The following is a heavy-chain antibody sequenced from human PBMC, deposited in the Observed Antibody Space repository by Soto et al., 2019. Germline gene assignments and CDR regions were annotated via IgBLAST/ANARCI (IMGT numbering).Heavy chain of an antibody. V-gene: IGHV1-8*01. CDR3: AREVGEYSSSSLYYYYYMDV. CDR1: GYTFTSYD. Sequence: ASVKVSCKASGYTFTSYDINWVRQATGQGLEWMGWMNPNSGNTGYAQKFQGRVTMTRNTSISTAYMELSSLRSEDTAVYYCAREVGEYSSSSLYYYYYMDVWGKGTTVTVSS. J-gene: IGHJ6*03. CDR2: MNPNSGNT. D-gene: IGHD6-6*01.